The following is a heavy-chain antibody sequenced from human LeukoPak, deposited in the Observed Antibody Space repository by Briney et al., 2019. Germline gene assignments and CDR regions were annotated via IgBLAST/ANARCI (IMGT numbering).Heavy chain of an antibody. J-gene: IGHJ5*02. Sequence: PSQTLSLTCTDSGGSISIGGYYWSWIRQHPGKGLEWIGYIYYSGSTYYNPSLKSRVTISVDTSKNQFSLNLSSVTAADTAVYYCARDSGDWFDPWGQGTLVTVSS. CDR2: IYYSGST. CDR1: GGSISIGGYY. V-gene: IGHV4-31*03. CDR3: ARDSGDWFDP.